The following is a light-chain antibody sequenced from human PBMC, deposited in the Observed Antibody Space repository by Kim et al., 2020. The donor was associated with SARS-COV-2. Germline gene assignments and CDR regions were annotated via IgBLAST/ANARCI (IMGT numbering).Light chain of an antibody. J-gene: IGKJ2*02. V-gene: IGKV3-20*01. CDR2: GAS. Sequence: LSPGARAPTSCRASQSVSSTSLAWYQQKLGQAPRLLIYGASSRATGIPDRFSGSVSGTDFTLTINRLEPEDFAAYYCQQYGSSPSTFGQGTKLEI. CDR1: QSVSSTS. CDR3: QQYGSSPST.